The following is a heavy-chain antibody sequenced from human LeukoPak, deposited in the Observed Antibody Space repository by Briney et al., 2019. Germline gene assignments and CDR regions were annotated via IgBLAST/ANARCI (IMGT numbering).Heavy chain of an antibody. Sequence: GGSLRLSCAASGFTFSSYGMHWLRQAPGKGLEWVAAISYDGSNKYYADSVKGRFTISRDNSKNTLYLQMNSLRAEDTAVYYCAKVRTSYYYYGMDVWGQGTTVTVSS. CDR1: GFTFSSYG. J-gene: IGHJ6*02. V-gene: IGHV3-30*18. D-gene: IGHD1-14*01. CDR3: AKVRTSYYYYGMDV. CDR2: ISYDGSNK.